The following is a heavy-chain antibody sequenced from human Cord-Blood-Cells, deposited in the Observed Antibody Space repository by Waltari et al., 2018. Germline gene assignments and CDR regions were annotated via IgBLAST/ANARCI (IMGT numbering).Heavy chain of an antibody. D-gene: IGHD2-15*01. CDR2: INHSGST. J-gene: IGHJ4*02. V-gene: IGHV4-34*01. Sequence: QVQLQQWCAGLLKPSETLSLTCAVYGGSFSGYYWSWIRQPPGKGLEWNGEINHSGSTNYHPSLNSRVTISVDTSKNQFSLKLSSVTAADTAVYYCARAAGSCYLDYWGQGTLVTVSS. CDR1: GGSFSGYY. CDR3: ARAAGSCYLDY.